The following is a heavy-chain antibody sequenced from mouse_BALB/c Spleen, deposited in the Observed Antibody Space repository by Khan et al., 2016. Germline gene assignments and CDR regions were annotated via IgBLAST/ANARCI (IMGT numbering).Heavy chain of an antibody. CDR1: GYTFTNYW. V-gene: IGHV1-87*01. J-gene: IGHJ2*01. CDR3: ARSKIRGYFDY. Sequence: QVQLKQSGAELARPGASVKLSCKASGYTFTNYWMQWVKQRPGQGLEWIGAIYPGDGDTRYTQKFKAKATLTADESSSTASMQLSSLASEDSAVYYCARSKIRGYFDYWGQGTTLIVSS. CDR2: IYPGDGDT. D-gene: IGHD2-4*01.